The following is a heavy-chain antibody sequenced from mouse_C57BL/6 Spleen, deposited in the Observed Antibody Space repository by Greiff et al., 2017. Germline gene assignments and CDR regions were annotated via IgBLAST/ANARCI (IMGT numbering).Heavy chain of an antibody. V-gene: IGHV1-50*01. CDR2: IDPSDSYT. J-gene: IGHJ2*01. CDR1: GYTFTSYW. D-gene: IGHD2-4*01. CDR3: ARRDYDYDLFDY. Sequence: QVQLQQPGAELVKPGASVKLSCKASGYTFTSYWMQWVKQRPGQGLEWIGEIDPSDSYTNYNQKFKGKATLTVDTSSSTAYMQLSSLTSEDSAVYYCARRDYDYDLFDYWGQGTTLTVSS.